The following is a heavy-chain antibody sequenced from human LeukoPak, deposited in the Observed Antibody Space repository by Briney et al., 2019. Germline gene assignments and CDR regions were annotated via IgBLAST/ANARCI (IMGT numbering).Heavy chain of an antibody. D-gene: IGHD3-22*01. CDR2: INTNTGNP. Sequence: GASVKVSCKVSGYTLTELSMHWVRQAPGQGLEWMGWINTNTGNPTYAQGFTGRFVFSLDTSVSTAYLQISSLKAEDTAVYYCARERYYYDSSGYYYYYYGMDVWGQGTTVTVSS. CDR1: GYTLTELS. CDR3: ARERYYYDSSGYYYYYYGMDV. V-gene: IGHV7-4-1*02. J-gene: IGHJ6*02.